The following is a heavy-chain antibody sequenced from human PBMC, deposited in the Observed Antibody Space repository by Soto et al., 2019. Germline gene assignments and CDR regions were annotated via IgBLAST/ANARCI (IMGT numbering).Heavy chain of an antibody. Sequence: SVKVSCKASGGTFSSYTISWVRQAPGQGLEWMGRIIPILGIANYAQKFQGRVTITADKSTSTAYMELSSLRSEDTAVYYCARGGIVATTNVDYWGQGTLVTVSS. D-gene: IGHD5-12*01. CDR3: ARGGIVATTNVDY. CDR2: IIPILGIA. CDR1: GGTFSSYT. J-gene: IGHJ4*02. V-gene: IGHV1-69*02.